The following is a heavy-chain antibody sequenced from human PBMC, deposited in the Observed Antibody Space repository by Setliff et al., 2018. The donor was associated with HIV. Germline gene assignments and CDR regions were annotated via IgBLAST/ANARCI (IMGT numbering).Heavy chain of an antibody. CDR1: GDSISSYY. J-gene: IGHJ4*02. V-gene: IGHV4-59*12. CDR2: ISYTGST. Sequence: SETLSLTCTVSGDSISSYYWSWLRQPPGKGLEWIGYISYTGSTNYNPSLKSRVTISLDTSENQFSLSLSSVTAADTAVYFCARDPGYTSGSTFHFDYWGQGTLVTVSS. CDR3: ARDPGYTSGSTFHFDY. D-gene: IGHD5-18*01.